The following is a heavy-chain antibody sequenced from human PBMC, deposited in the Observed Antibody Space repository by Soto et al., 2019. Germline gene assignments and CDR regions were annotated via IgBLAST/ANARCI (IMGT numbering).Heavy chain of an antibody. J-gene: IGHJ4*02. CDR1: GGTFSSYA. D-gene: IGHD2-2*02. Sequence: GASVKVSCKASGGTFSSYAISWVRQAPGQGLEWMGGIIPIFGTANYAQKFQGRVTITADESTSTAYMELGSLRSEDTAVYYCARPSGYCSSTSCYNFDYWGQGTLVTVS. CDR3: ARPSGYCSSTSCYNFDY. V-gene: IGHV1-69*13. CDR2: IIPIFGTA.